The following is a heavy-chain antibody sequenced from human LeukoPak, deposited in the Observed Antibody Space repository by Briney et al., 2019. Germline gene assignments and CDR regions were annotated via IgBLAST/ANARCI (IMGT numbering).Heavy chain of an antibody. J-gene: IGHJ3*02. CDR1: GYTFTGYY. V-gene: IGHV1-2*02. Sequence: ASVKASCKASGYTFTGYYMHWVRQAPGQGLEWMGWINPNSGGTNYAQKFQGRVTMTRDTSISTAYMELSRLRSDDTAVYYCARAAPGIVGATHAFDIWGQGTMVTVSS. CDR2: INPNSGGT. CDR3: ARAAPGIVGATHAFDI. D-gene: IGHD1-26*01.